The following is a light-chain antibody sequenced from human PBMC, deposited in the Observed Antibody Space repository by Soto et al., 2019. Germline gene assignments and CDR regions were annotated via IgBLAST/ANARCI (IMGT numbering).Light chain of an antibody. V-gene: IGKV3-15*01. CDR1: QSVNSN. CDR3: QQYNDWPLT. J-gene: IGKJ4*01. CDR2: GAS. Sequence: EIVMTQSPATLSVSPGERATLSCRASQSVNSNLAWYQQKPGQAPRLLIYGASTRATGIPARFSGSGSGTEFTLTISSLQSEDFAVYYCQQYNDWPLTFGGGTKVHIK.